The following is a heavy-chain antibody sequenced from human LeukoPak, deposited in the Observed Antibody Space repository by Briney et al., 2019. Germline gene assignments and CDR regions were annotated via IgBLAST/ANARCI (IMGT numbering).Heavy chain of an antibody. CDR3: ARGDKSSGWYFFDY. V-gene: IGHV3-21*01. CDR2: ISSGSSYI. J-gene: IGHJ4*02. D-gene: IGHD6-19*01. Sequence: GGSLRLSCAASGFTFSSFSMNWVRQAPGKGLEWVSSISSGSSYIYYADSVKGRFTISRDNAKNSLYLQMNSLRVEDTAVYYCARGDKSSGWYFFDYWGQGSLVTVSS. CDR1: GFTFSSFS.